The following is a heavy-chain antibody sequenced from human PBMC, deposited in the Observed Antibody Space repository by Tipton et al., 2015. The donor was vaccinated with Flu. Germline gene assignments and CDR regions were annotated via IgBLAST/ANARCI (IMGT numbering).Heavy chain of an antibody. CDR1: GYSISSDYY. V-gene: IGHV4-38-2*02. CDR3: ARRSYSNYVSEPKNWFDP. D-gene: IGHD4-11*01. Sequence: TLSLTCTVSGYSISSDYYWGWIRQPPGKGLEWIGNIYHTGNTYYNSSLKSRVSISVDGSKNQFSLKVSSVTAADTAVYYCARRSYSNYVSEPKNWFDPWGQGTLVTVSS. J-gene: IGHJ5*02. CDR2: IYHTGNT.